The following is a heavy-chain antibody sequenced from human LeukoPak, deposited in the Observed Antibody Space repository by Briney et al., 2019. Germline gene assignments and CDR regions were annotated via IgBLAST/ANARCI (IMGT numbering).Heavy chain of an antibody. Sequence: GGSLRLSCEVSGFDFSTYSMNWVRQAPGKGLEWVSSISGSSSYKFYADSVKGRFTISRDNAKNSVYLQMDSLSVDDTAVYYCARAGDIVGVFHYYGMDVWGQGTTVTVSS. CDR1: GFDFSTYS. D-gene: IGHD2-2*01. CDR2: ISGSSSYK. J-gene: IGHJ6*02. V-gene: IGHV3-21*01. CDR3: ARAGDIVGVFHYYGMDV.